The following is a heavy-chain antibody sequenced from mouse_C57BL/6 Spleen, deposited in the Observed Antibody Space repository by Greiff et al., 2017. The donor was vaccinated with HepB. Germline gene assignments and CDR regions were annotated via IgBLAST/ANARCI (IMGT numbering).Heavy chain of an antibody. CDR1: GFSFNTYA. CDR2: IRSKSNNYAT. CDR3: VRQEGVLRAMDY. D-gene: IGHD1-1*01. V-gene: IGHV10-1*01. J-gene: IGHJ4*01. Sequence: EVMLVESGGGLVQPKGSLKLSCAASGFSFNTYAMNWVRQAPGKGLEWVARIRSKSNNYATYYADSVKDRFTISRDDSESMLYLQMNNLKTEDTAMYYCVRQEGVLRAMDYWGQGTSVTVSS.